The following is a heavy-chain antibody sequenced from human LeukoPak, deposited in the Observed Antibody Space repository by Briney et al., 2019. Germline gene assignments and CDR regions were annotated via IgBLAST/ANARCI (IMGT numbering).Heavy chain of an antibody. J-gene: IGHJ4*02. CDR1: GGSISSGTYY. V-gene: IGHV4-61*02. Sequence: SETLSLTCTVSGGSISSGTYYWTWIRQPAGKGLEWIGRIYTSGSTNYNPSLMSRVTISVDTSKNQFSLKLRPVTAADTAVYYCARATPPRVLRYFDWLLRAFDYWGQGTLVTVSS. CDR2: IYTSGST. CDR3: ARATPPRVLRYFDWLLRAFDY. D-gene: IGHD3-9*01.